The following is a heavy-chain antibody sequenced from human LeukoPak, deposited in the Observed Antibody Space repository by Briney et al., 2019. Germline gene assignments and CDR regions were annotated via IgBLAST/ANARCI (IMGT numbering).Heavy chain of an antibody. CDR3: ATWGIAVAGTFDY. J-gene: IGHJ4*02. D-gene: IGHD6-19*01. Sequence: SETLSLTCTVSGGSISSSYWSWIRQPPGKGLEWIGYIYYSGSTNYNPSFKSRVAISVDTSKNQFSLKLSSVAAADTAVYYCATWGIAVAGTFDYWGQGTLVTVST. CDR2: IYYSGST. V-gene: IGHV4-59*08. CDR1: GGSISSSY.